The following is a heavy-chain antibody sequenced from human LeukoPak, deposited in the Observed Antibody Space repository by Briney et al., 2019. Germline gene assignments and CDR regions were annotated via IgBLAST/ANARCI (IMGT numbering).Heavy chain of an antibody. CDR3: ARGDHCTNGVCYDY. D-gene: IGHD2-8*01. CDR2: IYYSGST. J-gene: IGHJ4*02. V-gene: IGHV4-59*01. Sequence: SETLSLTCTVSGGSISSYYWSWIRQPPGKGLEWIGYIYYSGSTNYNPSLKSRVTISVDTSKNQFSLKLSSVTAADTAVYYCARGDHCTNGVCYDYWGQGTLVTVSS. CDR1: GGSISSYY.